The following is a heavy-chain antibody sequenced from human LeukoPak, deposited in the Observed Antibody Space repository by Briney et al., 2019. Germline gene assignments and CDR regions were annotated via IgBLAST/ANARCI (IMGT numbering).Heavy chain of an antibody. CDR2: IGAIGGGP. V-gene: IGHV3-23*01. D-gene: IGHD1-26*01. J-gene: IGHJ4*02. Sequence: PGGSLTLSCAPSGFRFDKCSMKWVRPAAGRGREWVAEIGAIGGGPQYADFVKGRFTISRGNSKNTLYLQMNSLRAEDTAIYYCAKDGGRRDDYWGQGTLVTVSS. CDR3: AKDGGRRDDY. CDR1: GFRFDKCS.